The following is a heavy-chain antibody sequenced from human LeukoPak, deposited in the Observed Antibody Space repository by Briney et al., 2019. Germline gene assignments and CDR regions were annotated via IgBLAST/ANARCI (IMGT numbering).Heavy chain of an antibody. CDR2: IYYSGST. V-gene: IGHV4-59*12. CDR3: ARGLARTYYYDSSDYRIFDY. J-gene: IGHJ4*02. D-gene: IGHD3-22*01. Sequence: SETLSLTCAVYGGSFSGYYWSWIRQPPGKGLEWIGYIYYSGSTNYNPSLKSRVTISVDTSKNQFSLKLSSVTAADTAVYYCARGLARTYYYDSSDYRIFDYWGQGTLVTVSS. CDR1: GGSFSGYY.